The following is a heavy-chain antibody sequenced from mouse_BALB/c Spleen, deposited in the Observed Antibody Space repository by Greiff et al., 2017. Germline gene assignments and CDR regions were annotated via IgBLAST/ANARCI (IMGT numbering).Heavy chain of an antibody. CDR3: ASSITTVTMDY. CDR2: IHYSGST. D-gene: IGHD1-1*01. J-gene: IGHJ4*01. Sequence: EVKLQESGPDLVKPSQSLSLTCTVTGYSITSGYSWHWIRQFPGNKLEWMGYIHYSGSTNYNPSLKSRISITRDTSMNQFFLQLNSVTTEDTATYYCASSITTVTMDYWGQGTSVTVAA. V-gene: IGHV3-1*02. CDR1: GYSITSGYS.